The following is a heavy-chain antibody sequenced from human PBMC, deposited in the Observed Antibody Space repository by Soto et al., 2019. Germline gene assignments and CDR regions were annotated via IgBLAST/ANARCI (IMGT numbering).Heavy chain of an antibody. CDR3: AIHPERIAKIVWFHP. V-gene: IGHV3-48*01. CDR1: GFTFSSYS. J-gene: IGHJ5*02. D-gene: IGHD6-13*01. Sequence: EVQLVETGGGLVQPGGSLRLSCAASGFTFSSYSMNWVRQAPGKGLERVAYISSSSSTIYYADYVKGRFTISRDNAKNSLYLHMNSLRAEDTAVYYCAIHPERIAKIVWFHPWVQGTLVTVSS. CDR2: ISSSSSTI.